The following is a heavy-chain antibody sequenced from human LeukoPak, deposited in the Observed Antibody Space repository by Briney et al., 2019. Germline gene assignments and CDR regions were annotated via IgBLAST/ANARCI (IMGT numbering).Heavy chain of an antibody. Sequence: SETLSLTCTVSGASISTSHHYWGWIRQPPGKGLEWIGSVYYTGSTWSDPSLRSRLTLSVDTSMNQLSLKLRYVTAADTAIYYCARHMDSRGFYLYCAFDIWGQGTVVVVSS. CDR2: VYYTGST. V-gene: IGHV4-39*01. CDR3: ARHMDSRGFYLYCAFDI. CDR1: GASISTSHHY. J-gene: IGHJ3*02. D-gene: IGHD3-22*01.